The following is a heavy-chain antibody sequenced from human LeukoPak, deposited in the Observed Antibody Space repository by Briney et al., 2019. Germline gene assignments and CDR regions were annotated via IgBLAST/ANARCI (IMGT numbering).Heavy chain of an antibody. D-gene: IGHD2-2*01. CDR2: INPDGSST. CDR3: ARGPYQLLWGDAFDI. J-gene: IGHJ3*02. Sequence: GGSLRLSCAASGFTFSSYWMHWVRQAPGKGLVWVSRINPDGSSTSYADSVKGRFTISRDNAKNSLYLQMNSLRAEDTAVYYCARGPYQLLWGDAFDIWGQGTMVTVSS. CDR1: GFTFSSYW. V-gene: IGHV3-74*01.